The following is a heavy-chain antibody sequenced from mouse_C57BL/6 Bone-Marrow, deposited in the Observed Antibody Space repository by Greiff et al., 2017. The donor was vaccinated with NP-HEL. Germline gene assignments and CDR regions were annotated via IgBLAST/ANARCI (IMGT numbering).Heavy chain of an antibody. D-gene: IGHD3-2*02. Sequence: QVQLQQPGTELVKPGASVKLSCKASGYTFTSYWMHWVKQRPGQGLEWIGNINPSNGGAKYNEKFKSKATLTVYKSSSTAYMQLSSQTSEDSAVYSGARDSGYALDYWGQGTTLIVSS. J-gene: IGHJ2*01. CDR2: INPSNGGA. CDR3: ARDSGYALDY. V-gene: IGHV1-53*01. CDR1: GYTFTSYW.